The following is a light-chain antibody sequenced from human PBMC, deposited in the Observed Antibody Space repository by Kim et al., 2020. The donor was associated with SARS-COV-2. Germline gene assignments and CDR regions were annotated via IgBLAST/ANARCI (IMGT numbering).Light chain of an antibody. CDR2: GGD. CDR1: SSAIGTYNL. Sequence: SITTASPEASSAIGTYNLVSWYQHHPGKAPKLIIYGGDERPSGVSHRFSGSKSGNTASLTISGLQSEDEGDYYCCSFAGSTTFALFGGGTQLTVL. J-gene: IGLJ3*02. V-gene: IGLV2-23*03. CDR3: CSFAGSTTFAL.